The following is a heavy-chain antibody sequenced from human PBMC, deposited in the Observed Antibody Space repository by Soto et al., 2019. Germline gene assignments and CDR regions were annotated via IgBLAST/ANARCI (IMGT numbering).Heavy chain of an antibody. CDR1: GYNFAGYW. CDR2: TYPSDSDT. D-gene: IGHD3-3*01. V-gene: IGHV5-51*01. J-gene: IGHJ4*02. Sequence: RGESLKISCKGSGYNFAGYWIAWVRQMPGKGLELMGITYPSDSDTRYRPSFQGQVTISADKSISSAYLQWSSLRASDTAMYYCARGGVSTRTFDYWGQGTPVTVSS. CDR3: ARGGVSTRTFDY.